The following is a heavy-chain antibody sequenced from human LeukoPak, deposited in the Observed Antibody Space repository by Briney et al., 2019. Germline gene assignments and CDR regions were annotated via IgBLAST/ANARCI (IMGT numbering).Heavy chain of an antibody. CDR1: GGSISSYY. D-gene: IGHD3-10*01. J-gene: IGHJ6*03. CDR2: IYYSGST. V-gene: IGHV4-59*01. CDR3: ASFTMVRSPGYMDV. Sequence: SETLSLTCTVSGGSISSYYWSWIRKPPGKGLEWIGYIYYSGSTNYNPSLKRRVTISVDTSKNQFSLKLSSVTAADTAVYYCASFTMVRSPGYMDVWGKGTTVTISS.